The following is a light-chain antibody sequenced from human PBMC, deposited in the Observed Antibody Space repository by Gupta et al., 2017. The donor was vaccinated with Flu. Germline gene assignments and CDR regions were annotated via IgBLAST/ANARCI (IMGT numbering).Light chain of an antibody. CDR2: QAS. V-gene: IGKV1-5*03. CDR3: QQYDTYST. J-gene: IGKJ1*01. CDR1: QSISSW. Sequence: DIQMTQSPSTLSASVGDRVTITCRASQSISSWLAWYQQKAGKAPKLLIYQASTLEPGVPSRFSGSGSGTEFTLTISSLQPDDFATYYCQQYDTYSTFGQGTKLEIK.